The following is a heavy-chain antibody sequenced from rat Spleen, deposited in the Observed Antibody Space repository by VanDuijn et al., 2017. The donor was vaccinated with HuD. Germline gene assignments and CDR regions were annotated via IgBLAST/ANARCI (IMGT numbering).Heavy chain of an antibody. D-gene: IGHD1-8*01. CDR2: ISYSGST. V-gene: IGHV3-1*01. J-gene: IGHJ2*01. Sequence: EVQLQESGPGLVKPSQSLSLTCSVTGYSITSNYWGWIRKFPGNKMEWMGYISYSGSTSYNPSLKSRISITRDTSKNQFFLQLNSVTTEDTATYYCARYGPLNYSSYPLDYWGQGVMVTVSS. CDR3: ARYGPLNYSSYPLDY. CDR1: GYSITSNY.